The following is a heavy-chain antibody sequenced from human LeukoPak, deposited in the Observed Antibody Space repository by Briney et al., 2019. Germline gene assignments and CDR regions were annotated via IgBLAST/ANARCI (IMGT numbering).Heavy chain of an antibody. Sequence: GGSLRLSCVASGLIVSSNYMTWVRQAPGKGLEWVSGISWNSGSIGYADSVKGRFTISRDNAKNSLYLQMNSLRAEDTALYYCAKDIVRSSSGPRNAFDIWGQGTMVTVSS. CDR3: AKDIVRSSSGPRNAFDI. CDR2: ISWNSGSI. CDR1: GLIVSSNY. D-gene: IGHD6-6*01. J-gene: IGHJ3*02. V-gene: IGHV3-9*01.